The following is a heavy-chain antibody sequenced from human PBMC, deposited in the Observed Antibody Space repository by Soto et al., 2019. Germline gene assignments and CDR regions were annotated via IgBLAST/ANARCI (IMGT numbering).Heavy chain of an antibody. CDR1: GFSLNDPAVG. CDR3: AHGSGWLFDY. D-gene: IGHD6-19*01. V-gene: IGHV2-5*02. CDR2: TYWDDDD. Sequence: QITLEESGPTLVKPTQTLTLTCTFSGFSLNDPAVGVGWIRQPPGKALEWLAFTYWDDDDHYSPSLKSRLTITKDTSKNQVVLRMTNTDPVDTATYYCAHGSGWLFDYWGQGTQVTVSS. J-gene: IGHJ4*02.